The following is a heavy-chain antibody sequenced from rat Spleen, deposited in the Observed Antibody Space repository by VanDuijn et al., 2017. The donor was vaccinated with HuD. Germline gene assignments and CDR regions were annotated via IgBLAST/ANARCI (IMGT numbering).Heavy chain of an antibody. Sequence: EVQLMESGGGLVQPGRSLKLSCAASGFTFSDYGMAWVRQAPTKGLEWVATISYGDSSGHSGTYYRDSVRGRFTISRDDAKSTRSLQMDSLRSEDTATYYCARRHYGYTDYFDHWGQGVMVTVSS. J-gene: IGHJ2*01. CDR1: GFTFSDYG. CDR3: ARRHYGYTDYFDH. D-gene: IGHD1-9*01. V-gene: IGHV5-29*01. CDR2: ISYGDSSGHSGT.